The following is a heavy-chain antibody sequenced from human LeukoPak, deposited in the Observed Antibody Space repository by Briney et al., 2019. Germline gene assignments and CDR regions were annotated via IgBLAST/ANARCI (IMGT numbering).Heavy chain of an antibody. V-gene: IGHV1-24*01. CDR3: ARGPRITVGGPSDY. CDR2: FDPEDGET. CDR1: GYTLTELS. J-gene: IGHJ4*02. Sequence: ASVKVSCKVSGYTLTELSMHWVRQAPGKGLEWMGGFDPEDGETIYAQKFQGRVTMTEDTSTDTAYMELSSLRSDDTAVYYCARGPRITVGGPSDYWGQGTLVTVSS. D-gene: IGHD6-19*01.